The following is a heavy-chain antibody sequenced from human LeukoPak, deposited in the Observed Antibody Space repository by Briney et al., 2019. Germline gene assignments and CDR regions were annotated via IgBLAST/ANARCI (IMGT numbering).Heavy chain of an antibody. Sequence: SETLSLTCTVSGGSIRSYYWSWIRQPPGKGLEWIRYISYSGSTDYNPSLKSRVTISLDTSKNQFSLKLSSVTAADTAVYYCARHEGSSWPSDYWGQGTLVTVSS. D-gene: IGHD6-13*01. CDR3: ARHEGSSWPSDY. J-gene: IGHJ4*02. V-gene: IGHV4-59*08. CDR1: GGSIRSYY. CDR2: ISYSGST.